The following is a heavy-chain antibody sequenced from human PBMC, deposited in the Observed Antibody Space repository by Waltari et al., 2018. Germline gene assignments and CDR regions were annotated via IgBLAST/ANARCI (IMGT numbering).Heavy chain of an antibody. Sequence: QVQLQESGPGLVKPSETLSLTCAVSGYSISSGYYWGWIRQPPGKGLEWIGSIYHSGSTYYNPSLKGRVTIPVDTSKNQFSLKLSSVTAADTAVYYCARFEGATNFDYWGQGTLVTVSS. CDR3: ARFEGATNFDY. J-gene: IGHJ4*02. CDR2: IYHSGST. CDR1: GYSISSGYY. D-gene: IGHD1-26*01. V-gene: IGHV4-38-2*01.